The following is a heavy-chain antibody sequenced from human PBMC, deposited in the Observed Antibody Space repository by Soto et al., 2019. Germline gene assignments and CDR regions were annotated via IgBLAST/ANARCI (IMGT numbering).Heavy chain of an antibody. Sequence: GGSLRLSCAASGFTFSSYTMSWVRQAPGQGQEKVSGIAETGSITYYADSVKGRFTISSDNSENTLYLQMNNLRAEDTAIYYCAKPVYGSGSPDYWGQGTLVTVSS. CDR2: IAETGSIT. J-gene: IGHJ4*02. V-gene: IGHV3-23*01. CDR3: AKPVYGSGSPDY. CDR1: GFTFSSYT. D-gene: IGHD3-10*01.